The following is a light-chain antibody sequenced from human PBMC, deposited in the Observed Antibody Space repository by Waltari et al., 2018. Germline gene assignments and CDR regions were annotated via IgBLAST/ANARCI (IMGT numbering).Light chain of an antibody. Sequence: EIVLTQSPATLSLSPGDRATLSCRASQTVGTYLAWYQQKPGQAPRLLIYDAFNRATGIPARFSSSGSGTDFTLTISSLEPGDSAVYYCQQRSDRPPVSFGQGTKLEIK. CDR1: QTVGTY. CDR2: DAF. V-gene: IGKV3-11*01. J-gene: IGKJ2*03. CDR3: QQRSDRPPVS.